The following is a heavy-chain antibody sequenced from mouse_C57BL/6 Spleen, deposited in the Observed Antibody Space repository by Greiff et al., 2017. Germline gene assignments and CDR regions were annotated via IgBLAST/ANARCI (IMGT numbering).Heavy chain of an antibody. CDR2: INPNNGGT. CDR3: ARDGQLRLPGVY. CDR1: GYTFTDYY. V-gene: IGHV1-26*01. Sequence: VQLQQSGPELVKPGASVKISCKASGYTFTDYYMNWVKQSHGKSLEWIGDINPNNGGTSYNQKFKGKATLTVDKSSSTAYMELRSLTSEDSAVYYCARDGQLRLPGVYWGQGTTLTVSS. J-gene: IGHJ2*01. D-gene: IGHD3-2*02.